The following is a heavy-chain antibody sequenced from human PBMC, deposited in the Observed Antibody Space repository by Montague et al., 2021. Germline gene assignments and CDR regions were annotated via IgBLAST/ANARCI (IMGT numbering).Heavy chain of an antibody. CDR3: AKGGSISRQVRRFDP. CDR2: ISGSGGST. V-gene: IGHV3-23*01. Sequence: SLRLSCAASGFTFSSYAMSWVRQAPGKGLEWVSAISGSGGSTYYADSVKGRFTISRDNSKNTLYLQMNSLRAEDTAVYYCAKGGSISRQVRRFDPWGQGTLVTVSS. J-gene: IGHJ5*02. D-gene: IGHD2-2*01. CDR1: GFTFSSYA.